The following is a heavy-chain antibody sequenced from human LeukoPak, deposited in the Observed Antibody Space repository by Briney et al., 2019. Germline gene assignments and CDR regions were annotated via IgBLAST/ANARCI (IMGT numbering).Heavy chain of an antibody. CDR3: ARHPHYYYDNSAR. Sequence: SGTLSLTCAVSGGSISSSKWWSWVRQPPGKGLEWIGEIYHSGSTNYNPSLKSRVTISVDTSKNQLSLTLTSVSAADTAVYYCARHPHYYYDNSARWGQGTLVTVSS. V-gene: IGHV4-4*02. J-gene: IGHJ4*02. CDR1: GGSISSSKW. CDR2: IYHSGST. D-gene: IGHD3-22*01.